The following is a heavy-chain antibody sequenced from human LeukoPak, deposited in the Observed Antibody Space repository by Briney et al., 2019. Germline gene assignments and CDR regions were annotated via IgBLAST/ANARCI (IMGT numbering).Heavy chain of an antibody. V-gene: IGHV4-34*01. J-gene: IGHJ4*02. Sequence: SETLSLTCAVYGGSFSGYYWSWIRQPPGKGLEWIGEINHSGSTNYNPSLKSRVTISVDTSKNQFSLKLSSVTAADTAVYYCARHANYYDSSGYSDYWGQGTLVTVSS. CDR2: INHSGST. CDR3: ARHANYYDSSGYSDY. D-gene: IGHD3-22*01. CDR1: GGSFSGYY.